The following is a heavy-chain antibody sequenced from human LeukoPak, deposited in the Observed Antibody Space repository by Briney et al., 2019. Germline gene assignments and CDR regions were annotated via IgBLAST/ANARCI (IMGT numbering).Heavy chain of an antibody. D-gene: IGHD1-26*01. J-gene: IGHJ3*02. CDR2: ISSTGSTI. CDR1: GLSFSSSG. V-gene: IGHV3-48*03. CDR3: ARSILVGATGAFDI. Sequence: GGSLRLSCAASGLSFSSSGVNWVRQAPGKGLEWVLYISSTGSTIYYADSVKGRFTISRDNARSSLFLSMSSLRAEDTAVYYCARSILVGATGAFDIWGQGTMITVS.